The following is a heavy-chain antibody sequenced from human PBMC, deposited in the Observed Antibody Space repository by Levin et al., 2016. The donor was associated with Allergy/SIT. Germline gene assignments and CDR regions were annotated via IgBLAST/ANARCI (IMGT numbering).Heavy chain of an antibody. J-gene: IGHJ6*03. CDR2: IKQDGSEK. CDR3: ARDSGSGYYYYMDV. V-gene: IGHV3-7*01. D-gene: IGHD3-10*01. Sequence: WIRQPPGKGLEWVANIKQDGSEKYYVDSVKGRFTISRDNAKNSLYLQMNSLRAEDTAVYYCARDSGSGYYYYMDVWGKGTTVTVSS.